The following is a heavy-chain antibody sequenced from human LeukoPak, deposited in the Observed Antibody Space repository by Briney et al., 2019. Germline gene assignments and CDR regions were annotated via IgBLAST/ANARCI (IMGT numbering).Heavy chain of an antibody. V-gene: IGHV4-34*01. J-gene: IGHJ4*02. CDR1: GGSLSGHY. CDR3: VKGGHSSGHVYDF. D-gene: IGHD6-19*01. Sequence: SETLSLTCAVSGGSLSGHYFSWIRQSPSKRLEWIGEINHGGTTNSNPFVKSRVTISVDTSRNQFSLTLSSVTAADTAVYYCVKGGHSSGHVYDFWGQGSLVTVSS. CDR2: INHGGTT.